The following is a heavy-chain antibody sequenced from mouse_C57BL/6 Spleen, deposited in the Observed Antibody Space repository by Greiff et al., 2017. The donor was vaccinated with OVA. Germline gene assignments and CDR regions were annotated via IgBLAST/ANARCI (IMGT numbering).Heavy chain of an antibody. CDR1: GYTFTSYW. V-gene: IGHV1-55*01. J-gene: IGHJ4*01. Sequence: QVQLQQPGAELVKPGASVKMSCKASGYTFTSYWITWVKQRPGQGLEWIGDIYPGSGSTDYNEKFKSKATLTVDTSSSTAYMQLSSLTSEDSAVYYCARYKRVYAMDYWGQGTSVTVSS. CDR3: ARYKRVYAMDY. CDR2: IYPGSGST.